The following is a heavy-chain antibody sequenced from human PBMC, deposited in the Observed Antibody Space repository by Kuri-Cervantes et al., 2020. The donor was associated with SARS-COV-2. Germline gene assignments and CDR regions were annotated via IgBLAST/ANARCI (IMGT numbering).Heavy chain of an antibody. Sequence: SQTLSLTCAVYGGSFSGYYWSWIRQPPGKGREWIGEINHSGSTNYNPSLKSRVTISVDTSKNQFSLKLSSVTAADTAVYYCARGVGAAVAGTLITIYYYYGMDVWGQGTTVTVSS. D-gene: IGHD6-19*01. V-gene: IGHV4-34*01. CDR1: GGSFSGYY. CDR2: INHSGST. J-gene: IGHJ6*02. CDR3: ARGVGAAVAGTLITIYYYYGMDV.